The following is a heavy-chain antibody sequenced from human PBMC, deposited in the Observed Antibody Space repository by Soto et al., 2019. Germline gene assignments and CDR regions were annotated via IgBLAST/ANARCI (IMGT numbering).Heavy chain of an antibody. D-gene: IGHD2-2*01. CDR1: GYTFTSYG. CDR3: ARDLRAIVVVPAATLDY. Sequence: ASVKVSCKASGYTFTSYGISWVRHATGQGLEWMGWISAYNGNTNYAQKLQGRVTMTTDTSTSTAYMELRSLRSDDTAVYYCARDLRAIVVVPAATLDYWGQGTLVTVSS. V-gene: IGHV1-18*01. CDR2: ISAYNGNT. J-gene: IGHJ4*02.